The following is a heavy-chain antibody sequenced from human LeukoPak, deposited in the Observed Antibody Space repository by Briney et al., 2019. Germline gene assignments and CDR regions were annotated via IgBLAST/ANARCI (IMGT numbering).Heavy chain of an antibody. J-gene: IGHJ5*02. CDR2: IYTTGST. Sequence: SETLSLTCTVSGGSISSYYWSWIRQPAGKGLEWIGRIYTTGSTNYNPSLKSRVTMSVDTSKNQFSLKLNSVTAADTAVYYCARDSSGYPNWFDPGAREPWSPSPQ. D-gene: IGHD3-22*01. CDR3: ARDSSGYPNWFDP. V-gene: IGHV4-4*07. CDR1: GGSISSYY.